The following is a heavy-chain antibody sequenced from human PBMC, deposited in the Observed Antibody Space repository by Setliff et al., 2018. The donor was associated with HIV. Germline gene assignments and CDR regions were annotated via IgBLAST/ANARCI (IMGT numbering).Heavy chain of an antibody. CDR3: ARDTVLYYFDY. Sequence: SGGSLRLSCAASGFTFRSYSMNWVRQAPGKGLEWVSYISSSSSTIYYADSVKGRFTISRDNAKNSLYLQMNSLRAEDTAVYYCARDTVLYYFDYWGQGTLVTVSS. V-gene: IGHV3-48*01. J-gene: IGHJ4*02. CDR1: GFTFRSYS. CDR2: ISSSSSTI.